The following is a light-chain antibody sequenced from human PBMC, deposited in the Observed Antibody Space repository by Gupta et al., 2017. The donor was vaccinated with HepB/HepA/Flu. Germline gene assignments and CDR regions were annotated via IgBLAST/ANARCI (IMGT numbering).Light chain of an antibody. Sequence: EIVLTQSPESLAVSLGGRVTISCKSSQSLLARSNNKNHLVWYQQEVGQPPKFLISWASIWESGVPDRFSGSGSGTDVTRTISRLQAEDVALYYCQQFFYTPTFGQGTRLEI. J-gene: IGKJ1*01. CDR1: QSLLARSNNKNH. CDR2: WAS. CDR3: QQFFYTPT. V-gene: IGKV4-1*01.